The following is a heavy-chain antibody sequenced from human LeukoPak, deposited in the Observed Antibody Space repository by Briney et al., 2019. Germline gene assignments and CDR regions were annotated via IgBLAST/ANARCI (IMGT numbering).Heavy chain of an antibody. V-gene: IGHV4-30-2*01. CDR1: GGSISSGGYS. CDR2: IYHSGST. CDR3: ARDRTAGDNWFDP. J-gene: IGHJ5*02. Sequence: SQTLSLTCAVSGGSISSGGYSWSWIRQPPGKGLEWIGYIYHSGSTYYNPSLKSRVTISVDRSKNQSSLKLSSVTAADTAVYYCARDRTAGDNWFDPWGQGTLVTVSS. D-gene: IGHD7-27*01.